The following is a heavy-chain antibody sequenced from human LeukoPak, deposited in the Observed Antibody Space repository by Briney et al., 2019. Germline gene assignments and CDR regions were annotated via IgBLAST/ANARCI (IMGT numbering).Heavy chain of an antibody. CDR3: ARDPGAYGNWFDP. Sequence: ASVKVSCKASGYTFTGYYMHWVRQAPGQGLEWMGWISAYNGNTNYAQKLQGRVTMTTDTSTSTAYMELRSLRSDDTAVYYCARDPGAYGNWFDPWGQGTLVTVSS. D-gene: IGHD3-10*01. CDR1: GYTFTGYY. J-gene: IGHJ5*02. CDR2: ISAYNGNT. V-gene: IGHV1-18*04.